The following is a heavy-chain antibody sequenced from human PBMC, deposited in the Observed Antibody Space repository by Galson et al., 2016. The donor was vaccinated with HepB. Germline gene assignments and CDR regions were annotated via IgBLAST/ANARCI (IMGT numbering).Heavy chain of an antibody. CDR2: ISSSDGTI. CDR1: GFTFSSFS. D-gene: IGHD4-17*01. V-gene: IGHV3-48*02. J-gene: IGHJ4*02. Sequence: SLRLSCAASGFTFSSFSMNWVRQAPGKGLEWVSYISSSDGTIFYTDSVKGRFTISRDNARNSLYLQMNSLRDDDTAVYYCARGDDYGLSSFDYWGQGTLVTVSS. CDR3: ARGDDYGLSSFDY.